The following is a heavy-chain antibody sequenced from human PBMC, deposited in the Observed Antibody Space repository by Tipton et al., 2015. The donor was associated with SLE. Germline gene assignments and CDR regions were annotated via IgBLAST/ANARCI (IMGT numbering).Heavy chain of an antibody. V-gene: IGHV4-59*01. Sequence: TLSLTCTVSGGSISSYYWSWIRQSPEKGLEWIGYLSYSGSTNYNPSLKSRVTISVDTPKNQLSLKLSSVTAADTAIYYCTIGQGWLPDYWGQGTLVTVSS. CDR3: TIGQGWLPDY. CDR2: LSYSGST. J-gene: IGHJ4*02. D-gene: IGHD5-24*01. CDR1: GGSISSYY.